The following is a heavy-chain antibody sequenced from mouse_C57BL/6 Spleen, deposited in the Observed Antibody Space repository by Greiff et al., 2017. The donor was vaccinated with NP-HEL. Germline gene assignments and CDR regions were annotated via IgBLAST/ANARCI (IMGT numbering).Heavy chain of an antibody. CDR1: GYTFTDYN. Sequence: EVQLQQSGPELVKPGASVKIPCKASGYTFTDYNMEWVKQSHGKSLEWIGDIIPNNGGTNYNQKFKGKATLTVDKSSSTAYMELRSLTSEDTAVYYCAREVLRYFDVWGTGTTVTVSS. D-gene: IGHD1-1*01. CDR2: IIPNNGGT. CDR3: AREVLRYFDV. V-gene: IGHV1-18*01. J-gene: IGHJ1*03.